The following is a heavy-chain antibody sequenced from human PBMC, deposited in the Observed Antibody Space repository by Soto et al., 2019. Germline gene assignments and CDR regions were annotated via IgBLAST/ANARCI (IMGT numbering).Heavy chain of an antibody. CDR1: GGSISSGGYY. D-gene: IGHD3-10*01. V-gene: IGHV4-31*03. CDR3: ARDIYYGSGSYYTTNYYYYYGMDV. Sequence: QVQLQESGPGLVKPSQTLSLTCTVSGGSISSGGYYWSWIRQHPGKGLEWIGYIYYSGSTYYNPSLKSRVTISVDTSKNQFSRKLSSVTAADTAVYYCARDIYYGSGSYYTTNYYYYYGMDVWGQGTTVTVSS. CDR2: IYYSGST. J-gene: IGHJ6*02.